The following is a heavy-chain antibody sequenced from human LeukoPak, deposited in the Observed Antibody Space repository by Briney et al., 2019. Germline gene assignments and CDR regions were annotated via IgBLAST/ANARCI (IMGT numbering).Heavy chain of an antibody. Sequence: GGSLRLSCAASEFTFSSYAMSWVRQAPGKGLEWVSAISGSGGSTYYADSVKGRFTISRDNSKNTLYLQMNSLRAEDTAAYYCAKGAEYYDFWSGFDYWGQGTLVTASS. CDR3: AKGAEYYDFWSGFDY. D-gene: IGHD3-3*01. V-gene: IGHV3-23*01. CDR2: ISGSGGST. J-gene: IGHJ4*02. CDR1: EFTFSSYA.